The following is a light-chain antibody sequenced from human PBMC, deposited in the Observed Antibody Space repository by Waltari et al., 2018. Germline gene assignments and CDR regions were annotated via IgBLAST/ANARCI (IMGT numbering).Light chain of an antibody. Sequence: EVVMTQSPATLSVSQGERATLSCRASRSISINLVWYQQRPGQAPRLLIYGASTRATDIPARFSGSGSGTEFTLTISSLQSEDAAVYYCQQFNDWPRTFGQGTKVEVK. V-gene: IGKV3-15*01. CDR3: QQFNDWPRT. CDR2: GAS. CDR1: RSISIN. J-gene: IGKJ1*01.